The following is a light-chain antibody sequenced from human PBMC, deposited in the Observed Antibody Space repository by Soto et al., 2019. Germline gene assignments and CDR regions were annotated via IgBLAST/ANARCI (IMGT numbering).Light chain of an antibody. CDR3: QQYGSSPWT. Sequence: EIVLTQSPDTVSVSPGERVTLSCRASQNIFSNYLAWYQQKPGQAPRLLIYGASTRATGIADRFSGGGSGKDFTLTISRLEPEDFAVYYCQQYGSSPWTFGQGTKVDI. J-gene: IGKJ1*01. CDR2: GAS. V-gene: IGKV3-20*01. CDR1: QNIFSNY.